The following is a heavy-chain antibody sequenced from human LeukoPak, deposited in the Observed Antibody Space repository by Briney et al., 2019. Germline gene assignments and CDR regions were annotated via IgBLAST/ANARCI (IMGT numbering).Heavy chain of an antibody. CDR2: IYYSGST. D-gene: IGHD3-22*01. Sequence: SETLSLTCIVSGGSVSSGSYYWSWIRQPPGKGLEWIGYIYYSGSTNYNPSLKSRVTISVDTSKNQFSLKLSSVTAADTAVYYCARGSDHYDSSGYRYFDLWGRGTLATVSS. V-gene: IGHV4-61*01. CDR3: ARGSDHYDSSGYRYFDL. J-gene: IGHJ2*01. CDR1: GGSVSSGSYY.